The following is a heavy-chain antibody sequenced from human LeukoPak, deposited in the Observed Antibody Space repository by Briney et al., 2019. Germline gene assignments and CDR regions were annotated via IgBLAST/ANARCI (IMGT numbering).Heavy chain of an antibody. CDR3: ARHTTDRPNLIDH. D-gene: IGHD6-6*01. J-gene: IGHJ4*02. V-gene: IGHV3-74*01. CDR1: GFTFSSKTYW. CDR2: INYDGTST. Sequence: PGGSLRFSCAASGFTFSSKTYWMHWVRQAPGKGLVWVSRINYDGTSTNYADSVKGRFTISRDNARDTLYLQINSLTAEDTAVYYCARHTTDRPNLIDHWGQGTLVTVSS.